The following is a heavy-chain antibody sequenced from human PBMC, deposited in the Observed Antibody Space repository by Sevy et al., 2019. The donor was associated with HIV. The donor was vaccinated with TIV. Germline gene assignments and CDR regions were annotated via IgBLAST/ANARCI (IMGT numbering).Heavy chain of an antibody. V-gene: IGHV3-23*01. Sequence: GGSLRLSCAASGFTFSNYAMIWVRQAPGKGLEWVSTIGPRDDRYYSDSVKGRLTIFRDNSENTAFLQLNSLRVEDTSLYYCGQTVLGEKWGQGTLVTVSS. CDR3: GQTVLGEK. J-gene: IGHJ4*02. CDR2: IGPRDDR. CDR1: GFTFSNYA. D-gene: IGHD3-16*01.